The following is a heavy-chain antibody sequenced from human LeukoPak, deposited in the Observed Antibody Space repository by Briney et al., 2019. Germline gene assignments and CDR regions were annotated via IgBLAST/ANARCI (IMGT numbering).Heavy chain of an antibody. CDR1: GFTVSNKY. CDR3: ARGLSLSGYLDAF. J-gene: IGHJ3*01. Sequence: QSGGSLRLSCAASGFTVSNKYMTWVRQAPGKGLEWVSLIYSDGRTYYAGSVKGRCTISRDNSKNTLYLQMNSLRVEDTAVYFCARGLSLSGYLDAFWGQGTMVTVSS. CDR2: IYSDGRT. V-gene: IGHV3-53*01. D-gene: IGHD3-22*01.